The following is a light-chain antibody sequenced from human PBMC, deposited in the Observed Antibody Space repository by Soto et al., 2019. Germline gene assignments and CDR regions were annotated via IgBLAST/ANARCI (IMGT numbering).Light chain of an antibody. CDR2: DAS. CDR3: QQYDKLPLT. Sequence: IQMTQSPSTLSASVGNRVTVSVRASQTISSWLAWYQQKPGKAPKLLIYDASNLETGVPSRFSGSGSGTDFTFTISSLQPEDIATYYCQQYDKLPLTFGGGTKVDIK. V-gene: IGKV1-33*01. CDR1: QTISSW. J-gene: IGKJ4*01.